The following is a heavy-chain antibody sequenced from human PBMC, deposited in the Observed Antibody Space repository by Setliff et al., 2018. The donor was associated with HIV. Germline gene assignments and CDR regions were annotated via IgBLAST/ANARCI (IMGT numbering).Heavy chain of an antibody. CDR2: IYYSGST. CDR3: ARRDGYSYGFYFDY. V-gene: IGHV4-39*01. D-gene: IGHD5-18*01. CDR1: GGSISRGSYS. Sequence: PSETLSLTCTVSGGSISRGSYSWGWIRQPPGKGLEWIGTIYYSGSTYYNPSLKSRLTISVDTSKNQFSLKLSSVTAADTAVYYCARRDGYSYGFYFDYWGQGTLVTVSS. J-gene: IGHJ4*02.